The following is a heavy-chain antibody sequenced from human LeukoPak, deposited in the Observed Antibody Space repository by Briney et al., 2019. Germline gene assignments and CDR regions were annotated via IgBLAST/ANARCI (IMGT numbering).Heavy chain of an antibody. V-gene: IGHV1-8*02. D-gene: IGHD3-9*01. Sequence: ASVKVSCKASGGTFSNHAFNWVRQATGQGLEWMGWMSPNSGNTGYAQKFQGRVTMTRNTSISTAYMQLSSLRSEDTAVYYCARGGIFPSGGMDVWGQGTTVTVSS. J-gene: IGHJ6*02. CDR2: MSPNSGNT. CDR3: ARGGIFPSGGMDV. CDR1: GGTFSNHA.